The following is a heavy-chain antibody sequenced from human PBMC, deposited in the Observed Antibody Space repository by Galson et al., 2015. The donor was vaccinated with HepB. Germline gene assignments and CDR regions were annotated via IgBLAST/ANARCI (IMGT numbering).Heavy chain of an antibody. CDR2: ISYDGSNK. CDR1: GFTFSSYA. CDR3: ARDQITHDYGGNSFDY. V-gene: IGHV3-30*09. D-gene: IGHD4-23*01. J-gene: IGHJ4*02. Sequence: SLRLSCAASGFTFSSYAMHWVRQAPGKGLEWVAVISYDGSNKYYADSVKGRFAISRDNSKNTLYLQMNSLRAEDTAVYYCARDQITHDYGGNSFDYWGQGTLVTVSS.